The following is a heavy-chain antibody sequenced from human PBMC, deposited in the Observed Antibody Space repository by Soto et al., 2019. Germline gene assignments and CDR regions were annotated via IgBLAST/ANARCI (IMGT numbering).Heavy chain of an antibody. CDR1: GVGVSNNY. CDR2: INSGGNT. V-gene: IGHV3-66*01. Sequence: GGSLRLPCAASGVGVSNNYMSWVRQAPGKGLEWVSAINSGGNTYYAESVKGRGTISRDNSKNTVYRHMDSVGAEDAAGYDCAGGIAASGRKLGYWGPVSLVTVSS. CDR3: AGGIAASGRKLGY. D-gene: IGHD6-13*01. J-gene: IGHJ4*02.